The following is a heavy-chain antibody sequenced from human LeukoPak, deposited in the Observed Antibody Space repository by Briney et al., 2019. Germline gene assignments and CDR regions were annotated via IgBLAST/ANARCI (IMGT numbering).Heavy chain of an antibody. J-gene: IGHJ4*02. D-gene: IGHD4-17*01. CDR2: IWNDGSHE. V-gene: IGHV3-33*06. Sequence: GGSLRLSCAASGFTFSSYVMHWVRQAQDKVVEWVAIIWNDGSHEYYADSEKGRFTISRDNSRNTVYLQMKSLRAEDTAVYYCAKDATEYGDSHFDCWGQGTLVTVSS. CDR1: GFTFSSYV. CDR3: AKDATEYGDSHFDC.